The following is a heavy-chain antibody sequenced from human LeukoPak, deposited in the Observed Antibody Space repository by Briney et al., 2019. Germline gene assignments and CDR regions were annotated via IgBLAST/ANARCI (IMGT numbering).Heavy chain of an antibody. Sequence: ASVKVPCKASGYTFTSYDINWVRQATGRGLEWMGWMNPNSGNTGYAQKFQGRVTMTRNTSISTAYMELSSLRSEDTAVYYCARGHKARGDFDYWGQGTLVTVSS. CDR2: MNPNSGNT. V-gene: IGHV1-8*01. CDR1: GYTFTSYD. J-gene: IGHJ4*02. D-gene: IGHD3-10*01. CDR3: ARGHKARGDFDY.